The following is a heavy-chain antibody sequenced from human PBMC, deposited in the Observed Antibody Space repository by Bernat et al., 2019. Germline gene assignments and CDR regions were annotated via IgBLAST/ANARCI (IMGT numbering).Heavy chain of an antibody. Sequence: QVQLVQSGAEVKKPGASVKVSCKAFGYTFTSYYMHWVRQAPGQGLEWMGIINPSGGSTSYAQKFQGRVTMTRDTSTSTVYMELSSLRSEDTAVYYCARGRDRHKGAQWLVRRSFDYWGQGTLVTVSS. V-gene: IGHV1-46*01. J-gene: IGHJ4*02. CDR2: INPSGGST. CDR1: GYTFTSYY. D-gene: IGHD6-19*01. CDR3: ARGRDRHKGAQWLVRRSFDY.